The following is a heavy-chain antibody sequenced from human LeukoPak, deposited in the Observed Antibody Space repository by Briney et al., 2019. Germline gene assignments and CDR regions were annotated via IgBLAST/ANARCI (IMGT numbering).Heavy chain of an antibody. J-gene: IGHJ6*02. CDR1: GFTFSSYG. Sequence: GRSLRLSCAASGFTFSSYGMHWVRQAPGKGLEWVAVIWYDGSNKYYADSVKGRFTISRDNSKNTLYLQMNSLRAEDTAVYYCARGGCSSTSCQYYYYGMDVWGQGTTVTVSS. CDR3: ARGGCSSTSCQYYYYGMDV. CDR2: IWYDGSNK. V-gene: IGHV3-33*01. D-gene: IGHD2-2*01.